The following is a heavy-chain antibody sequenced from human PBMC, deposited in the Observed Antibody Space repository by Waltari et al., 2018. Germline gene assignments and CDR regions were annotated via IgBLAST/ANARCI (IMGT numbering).Heavy chain of an antibody. CDR2: IIPILGIA. V-gene: IGHV1-69*02. Sequence: QVQLVQSGAEVKKPGSSVKVSCKASGGTFSSYTISWVRQAPGQGLEWMGRIIPILGIANDAQKCQCRVTITADKSTSTAYMELSSLRSEDTAVYYCARAAYCGGDCYSYYGMDVWGQGTTVTVSS. D-gene: IGHD2-21*02. CDR3: ARAAYCGGDCYSYYGMDV. CDR1: GGTFSSYT. J-gene: IGHJ6*02.